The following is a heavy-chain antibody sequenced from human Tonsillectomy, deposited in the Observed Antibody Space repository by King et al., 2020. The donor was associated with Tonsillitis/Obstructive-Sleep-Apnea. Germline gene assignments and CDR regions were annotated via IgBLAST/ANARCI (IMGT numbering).Heavy chain of an antibody. V-gene: IGHV4-59*01. J-gene: IGHJ5*02. CDR1: GGSISSYY. D-gene: IGHD3-3*01. CDR3: ARTSYYDFWSGYYIIRNWFDP. CDR2: IYYSGST. Sequence: QLQESGPGLVKPSETLSLTCTVSGGSISSYYWSWIRQPPGKGLEWIGYIYYSGSTNYNPSLKSRVTISVDTSKNQFSLKLSSVTAADTAVYYCARTSYYDFWSGYYIIRNWFDPWGQGTLVTVSS.